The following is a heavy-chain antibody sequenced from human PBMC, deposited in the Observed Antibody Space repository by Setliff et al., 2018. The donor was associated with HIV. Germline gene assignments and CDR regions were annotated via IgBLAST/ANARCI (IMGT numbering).Heavy chain of an antibody. CDR1: GYTFTDHY. V-gene: IGHV1-2*06. D-gene: IGHD6-19*01. CDR3: ARDTENVFISGHRYFDY. CDR2: ITPNSGGT. Sequence: RASVKVSCKASGYTFTDHYMHWVRQAPGQGLEWMGRITPNSGGTNYARKFQDRVTMTRDTSISTAYMELSRLTSDDTAVYYCARDTENVFISGHRYFDYWGPGTLVTVS. J-gene: IGHJ4*02.